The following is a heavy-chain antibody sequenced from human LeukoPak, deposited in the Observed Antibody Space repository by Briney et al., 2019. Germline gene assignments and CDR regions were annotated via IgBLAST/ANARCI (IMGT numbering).Heavy chain of an antibody. D-gene: IGHD7-27*01. V-gene: IGHV1-69*04. CDR3: ARDLGDYYYYGMDV. CDR2: IIPIFGIA. CDR1: GGTFSSYA. Sequence: SVKVSCKASGGTFSSYAISWVRQAPGQGLEWMGRIIPIFGIANYAQKFQGRVTITADNSTSTAYMELSSLRSEDTAVYYCARDLGDYYYYGMDVWGQGTTVTVSS. J-gene: IGHJ6*02.